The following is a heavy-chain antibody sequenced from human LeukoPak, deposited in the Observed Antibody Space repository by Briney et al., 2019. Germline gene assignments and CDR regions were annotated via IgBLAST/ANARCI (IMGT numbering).Heavy chain of an antibody. CDR2: IYPGDSDT. J-gene: IGHJ4*02. D-gene: IGHD6-13*01. Sequence: GESLKISCKGSGYSFTSYWIGWVRQMPGKGLEWMGIIYPGDSDTRYSPSFQGQVTISADKSISTAYLQWSSLKASDTAMYYCARQGPLGGIAAAGIVRIDYWGQGTLVTVSS. CDR3: ARQGPLGGIAAAGIVRIDY. CDR1: GYSFTSYW. V-gene: IGHV5-51*01.